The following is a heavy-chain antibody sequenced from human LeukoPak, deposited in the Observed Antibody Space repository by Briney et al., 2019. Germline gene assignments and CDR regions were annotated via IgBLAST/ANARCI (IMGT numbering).Heavy chain of an antibody. J-gene: IGHJ4*02. CDR3: ARAPDDYSNYYFDY. CDR1: GGSFSGYY. D-gene: IGHD4-11*01. V-gene: IGHV4-34*01. Sequence: SETLSLTCAVYGGSFSGYYWSLIRQPPGKGLEWIGEINHSGSTNYNPSLKSRVTISVDTSKNQFSLKLSSVTAADTAGYYCARAPDDYSNYYFDYWGQGTLVTVSS. CDR2: INHSGST.